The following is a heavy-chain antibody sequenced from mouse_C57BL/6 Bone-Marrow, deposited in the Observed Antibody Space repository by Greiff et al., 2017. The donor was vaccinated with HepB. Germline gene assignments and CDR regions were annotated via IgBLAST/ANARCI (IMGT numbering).Heavy chain of an antibody. CDR2: IDPENGDT. CDR3: TTSYYGPHYDY. CDR1: GFNIKDDY. D-gene: IGHD1-2*01. Sequence: VQLQQSGAELVRPGASVKLSCTASGFNIKDDYMHWVKQRPEQGLEWIGWIDPENGDTEYASKFQGKATITADTSSNTAYLQLSSLTSEDTAVYYCTTSYYGPHYDYWDQGTTLTVSS. J-gene: IGHJ2*01. V-gene: IGHV14-4*01.